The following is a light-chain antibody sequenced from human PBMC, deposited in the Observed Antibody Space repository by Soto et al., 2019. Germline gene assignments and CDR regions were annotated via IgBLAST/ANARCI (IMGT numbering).Light chain of an antibody. Sequence: SYELTQPPSVSVAPGKTARMTCGGNNIGSKSVNWCQQKPGQAPVLIIYYHSDRPSGIPERFSGSNSGNTATLTISRVEAGDEADYYCQVWDGSSDQVVFGGGTQLTVL. CDR3: QVWDGSSDQVV. V-gene: IGLV3-21*04. J-gene: IGLJ2*01. CDR1: NIGSKS. CDR2: YHS.